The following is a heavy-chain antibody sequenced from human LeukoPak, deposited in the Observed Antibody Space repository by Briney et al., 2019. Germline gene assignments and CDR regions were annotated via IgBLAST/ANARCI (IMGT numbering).Heavy chain of an antibody. CDR1: GFTFSSYW. J-gene: IGHJ4*02. CDR3: VRDPSYFEYSSSSEGGDY. Sequence: QSGGSLRLSCAASGFTFSSYWMSWVRQAPGKGLEWVANIKQDGGEIFYADSVKGRFTISRDNAKNSLYLQMNSLRAEDTAVYYCVRDPSYFEYSSSSEGGDYWGQGTLVTVSS. D-gene: IGHD6-6*01. V-gene: IGHV3-7*01. CDR2: IKQDGGEI.